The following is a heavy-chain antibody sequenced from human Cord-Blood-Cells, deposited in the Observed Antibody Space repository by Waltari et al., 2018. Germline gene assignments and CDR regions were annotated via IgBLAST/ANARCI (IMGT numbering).Heavy chain of an antibody. CDR1: GGSISSSSYY. J-gene: IGHJ3*02. V-gene: IGHV4-39*01. D-gene: IGHD2-21*02. CDR3: ARLDRCKVATIIDHDAFDI. Sequence: QLQLQESGPGLVKPSETLSLTCTVSGGSISSSSYYWGWIRQPPGKGLEWIGSIYYSGSTYYNPSLKSRVTISVDTSKNQFSLKLNSVTAADTAVYYCARLDRCKVATIIDHDAFDIWGQGTMVTVSS. CDR2: IYYSGST.